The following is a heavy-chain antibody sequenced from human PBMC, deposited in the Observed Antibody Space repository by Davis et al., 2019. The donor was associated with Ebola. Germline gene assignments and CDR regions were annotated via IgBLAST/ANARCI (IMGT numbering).Heavy chain of an antibody. J-gene: IGHJ4*02. D-gene: IGHD3-22*01. CDR1: GGTFSNYA. V-gene: IGHV1-69*13. CDR3: ARDRYSDGSGYFFEQSH. CDR2: IIPVFGIP. Sequence: SVKVSCKASGGTFSNYAISWVRPAPGQGLDWMGGIIPVFGIPQYAQKFQGRVPITADESTSTAYMELSSLRSEDTAVYYCARDRYSDGSGYFFEQSHWGQGTLVTVSS.